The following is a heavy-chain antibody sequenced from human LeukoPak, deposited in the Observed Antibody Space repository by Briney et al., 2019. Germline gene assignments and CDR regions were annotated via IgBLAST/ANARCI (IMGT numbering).Heavy chain of an antibody. CDR3: AKSGRVFDI. J-gene: IGHJ3*02. CDR2: ISWNSGSI. CDR1: GFTFDDYA. V-gene: IGHV3-9*01. Sequence: GRSLRLSCAASGFTFDDYAMHWVRQAPGKGLEWVSGISWNSGSIGYADSVKGRFTISRDNAKNSLYLQMNSLRAEDTAVYYCAKSGRVFDIWGQGTMVTVSS.